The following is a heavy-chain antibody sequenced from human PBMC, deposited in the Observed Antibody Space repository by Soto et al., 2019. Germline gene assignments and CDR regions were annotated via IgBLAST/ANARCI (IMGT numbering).Heavy chain of an antibody. D-gene: IGHD6-13*01. V-gene: IGHV4-59*01. CDR2: IYYSGST. CDR1: GGSISSYY. CDR3: AREVAAAGSYYYGMDV. J-gene: IGHJ6*02. Sequence: SETLSLTCTVSGGSISSYYWSWIRQPPGKGLEWIGYIYYSGSTNYNPSLKSRVTISVDTSKNQFSLKLSSVTAADTAVYYCAREVAAAGSYYYGMDVWGQGTTVTVSS.